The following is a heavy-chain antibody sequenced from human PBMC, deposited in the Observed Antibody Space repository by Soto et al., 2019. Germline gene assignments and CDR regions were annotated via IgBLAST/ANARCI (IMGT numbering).Heavy chain of an antibody. CDR2: ISGSGGST. Sequence: GGSLRLSCAASGFTFSSYAMSWVRQAPGKGLKWVSAISGSGGSTYYADSVKGRFTISRDNSKNTLYLQMNSLRAEDTAVYYCATDRSSSWYYYYYGMDVWGQGTTVTVSS. D-gene: IGHD6-13*01. J-gene: IGHJ6*02. CDR1: GFTFSSYA. CDR3: ATDRSSSWYYYYYGMDV. V-gene: IGHV3-23*01.